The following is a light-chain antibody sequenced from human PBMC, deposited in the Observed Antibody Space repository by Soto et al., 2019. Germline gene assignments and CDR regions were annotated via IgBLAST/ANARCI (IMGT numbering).Light chain of an antibody. CDR3: ASWDDSLNVL. CDR2: TNN. Sequence: QAVVTQPPSASGTPGQRVTISCSGSSSNIGRNIINWYQQLPGTAPKLLIYTNNQRPSGVPDRFSGSRSGTSASLAISGLQSEDEGDYYCASWDDSLNVLFGGGTKLTVL. J-gene: IGLJ2*01. CDR1: SSNIGRNI. V-gene: IGLV1-44*01.